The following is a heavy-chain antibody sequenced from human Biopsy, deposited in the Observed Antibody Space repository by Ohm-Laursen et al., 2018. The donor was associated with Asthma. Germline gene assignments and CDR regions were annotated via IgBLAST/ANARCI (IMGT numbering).Heavy chain of an antibody. D-gene: IGHD4-23*01. CDR1: GGTFSRYA. J-gene: IGHJ6*02. CDR3: AREVSTVDQGYYYFAMDV. Sequence: SSVKVSCKASGGTFSRYAISWVRQAPGQGLEWMGGIIPIFGTSNYAQKFQGRVTFTADESTSSAYMELSSLRSEDSAVYYCAREVSTVDQGYYYFAMDVWGQGTTVTVSS. CDR2: IIPIFGTS. V-gene: IGHV1-69*01.